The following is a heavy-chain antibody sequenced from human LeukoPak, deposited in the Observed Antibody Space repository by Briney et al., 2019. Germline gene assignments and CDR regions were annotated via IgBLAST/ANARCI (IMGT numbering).Heavy chain of an antibody. CDR3: TTVLWFGEFQSDY. Sequence: PGGSLRLSCAASGFTFSNAWMSWVRQAPGKGLEWVGRIKSKTDGGTTDYAAPVKGRFTISRDDSKNTLYLQMNSLKTEDTAVYYCTTVLWFGEFQSDYWGQGTLVTVSS. CDR1: GFTFSNAW. CDR2: IKSKTDGGTT. J-gene: IGHJ4*02. D-gene: IGHD3-10*01. V-gene: IGHV3-15*01.